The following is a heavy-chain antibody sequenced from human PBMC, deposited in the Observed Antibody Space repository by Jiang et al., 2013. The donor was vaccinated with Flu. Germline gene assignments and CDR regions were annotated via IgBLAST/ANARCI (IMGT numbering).Heavy chain of an antibody. J-gene: IGHJ5*02. CDR1: GGSISSYY. CDR3: ARGGGPDIVVVPAAINYGDSNWFDP. V-gene: IGHV4-59*01. CDR2: IYYSGST. Sequence: GPGLVKPSETLSLTCTVSGGSISSYYWSWIRQPPGKGLEWIGYIYYSGSTNYNPSLKSRVTISVDTSKNQFSLKLSSVTAADTAVYHCARGGGPDIVVVPAAINYGDSNWFDPWGQGTLVTVSS. D-gene: IGHD2-2*01.